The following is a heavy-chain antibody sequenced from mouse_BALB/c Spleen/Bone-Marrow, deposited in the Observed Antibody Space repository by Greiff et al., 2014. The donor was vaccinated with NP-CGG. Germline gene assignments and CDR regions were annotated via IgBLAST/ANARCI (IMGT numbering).Heavy chain of an antibody. D-gene: IGHD2-14*01. V-gene: IGHV1-39*01. CDR2: IDPYYGGI. J-gene: IGHJ3*01. Sequence: EVQLQQSGPELEKSGASVKISCKASGYSFTGYNMNWVKQSNGKSLEWIGNIDPYYGGISYNQKFKDKATLTVDKSSSTAYMQLKSLTSEDSAVYYCARSIEYRPLTYWGQGTLVTVSA. CDR1: GYSFTGYN. CDR3: ARSIEYRPLTY.